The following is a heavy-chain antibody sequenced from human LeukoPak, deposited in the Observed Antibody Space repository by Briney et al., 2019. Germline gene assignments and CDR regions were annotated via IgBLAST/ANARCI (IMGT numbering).Heavy chain of an antibody. V-gene: IGHV1-2*02. CDR1: GYTFSDYY. D-gene: IGHD6-6*01. CDR2: INPNSGDT. Sequence: ASVKVSCKASGYTFSDYYMHWVRQAPGQGLEWMGWINPNSGDTHYAQMFQGRVTMTRDTSINAAYMELRRLRSDDTAVYYCARESSPLVQVVRSFDFWGQGTLVTVSS. CDR3: ARESSPLVQVVRSFDF. J-gene: IGHJ4*02.